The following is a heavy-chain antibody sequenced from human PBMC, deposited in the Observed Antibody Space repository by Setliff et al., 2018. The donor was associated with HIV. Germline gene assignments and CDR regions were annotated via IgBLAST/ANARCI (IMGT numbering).Heavy chain of an antibody. D-gene: IGHD2-21*02. CDR3: AITLVGVTTEMY. J-gene: IGHJ4*02. CDR2: VNHNGNI. CDR1: GGSIRNSRYY. V-gene: IGHV4-39*01. Sequence: PSETLSLTCTVSGGSIRNSRYYWNWIRQSPGKGLEWIVEVNHNGNINYNPSLQSRVTVSVDTSKPHYSLKMNSVTAADTAVYYCAITLVGVTTEMYWGQGTLVTVS.